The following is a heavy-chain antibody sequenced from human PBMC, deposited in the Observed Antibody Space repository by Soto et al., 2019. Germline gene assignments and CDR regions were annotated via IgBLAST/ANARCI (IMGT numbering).Heavy chain of an antibody. CDR1: GASISSSY. Sequence: PSETLSLTCTVSGASISSSYWSWIRQSPGKGLEWIGYVHYSGGTKDNPSLNGRVSLSIDTSKNQFSLKLSSVAAADTAVYYCARGYYDSRGQSNTFDVCAQGTMVTVSS. V-gene: IGHV4-59*01. J-gene: IGHJ3*01. CDR3: ARGYYDSRGQSNTFDV. CDR2: VHYSGGT. D-gene: IGHD3-22*01.